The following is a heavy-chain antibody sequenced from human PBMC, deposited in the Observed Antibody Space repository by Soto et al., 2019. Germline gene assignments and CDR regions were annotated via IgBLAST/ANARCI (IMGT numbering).Heavy chain of an antibody. CDR2: INAGNGNT. CDR1: GYTFTSYA. CDR3: ARDLYSSSFDY. V-gene: IGHV1-3*01. J-gene: IGHJ4*02. D-gene: IGHD6-13*01. Sequence: QVQLVQSGAEVKKPGASVKVSCKASGYTFTSYAMHWVRQAPGQRLEWMGWINAGNGNTKYSQKLQGRVTITRDTSASTAYMELSSLRSEDTAVYYCARDLYSSSFDYWGKGTLVTVSS.